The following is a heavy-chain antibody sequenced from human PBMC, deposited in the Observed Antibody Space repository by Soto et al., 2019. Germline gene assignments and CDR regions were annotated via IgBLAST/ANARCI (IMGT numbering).Heavy chain of an antibody. V-gene: IGHV4-31*03. CDR1: GGSISSGGYY. Sequence: QVQLQESGPGLVKPSQTLSLTCTVSGGSISSGGYYWSWIRQHPGKGLEWIGYIYYSGSTYYNPSLKSRVTISVDTSKNQFSLKLSSVTAADTAVYYCARGRSSGYYYGFDPWGQGTLVTVSS. CDR2: IYYSGST. D-gene: IGHD3-22*01. CDR3: ARGRSSGYYYGFDP. J-gene: IGHJ5*02.